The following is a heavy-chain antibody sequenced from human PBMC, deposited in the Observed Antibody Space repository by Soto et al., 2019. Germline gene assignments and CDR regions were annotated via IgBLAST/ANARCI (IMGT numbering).Heavy chain of an antibody. J-gene: IGHJ6*02. CDR3: ARHVPRKYYYYGMDV. V-gene: IGHV5-51*01. CDR2: IYPGDSDA. Sequence: PGESLKISCKGSGYSFTSYWIGWVRQMPGKGLEWMGIIYPGDSDARYSPSFQGQVTISADKSISTAYLQWSSLKASDTAMYYWARHVPRKYYYYGMDVWGQGTTVTVSS. CDR1: GYSFTSYW.